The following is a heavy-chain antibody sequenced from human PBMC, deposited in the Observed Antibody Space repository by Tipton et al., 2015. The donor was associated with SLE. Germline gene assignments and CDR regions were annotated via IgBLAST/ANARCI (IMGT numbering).Heavy chain of an antibody. CDR3: AKNPPSLPTSQFSAVFDS. V-gene: IGHV3-23*01. Sequence: SLRLSCAASGFTFSSYSMNWVRQAPGKGLECVSLISHDGNTYHPDSVKGRFTISRDNSKNTLFLQMNNLRAEDTAEYFCAKNPPSLPTSQFSAVFDSWGQGTLVTVSS. D-gene: IGHD5-24*01. J-gene: IGHJ4*02. CDR2: ISHDGNT. CDR1: GFTFSSYS.